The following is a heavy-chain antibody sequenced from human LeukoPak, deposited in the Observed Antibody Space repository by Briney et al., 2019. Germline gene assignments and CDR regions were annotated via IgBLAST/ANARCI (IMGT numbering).Heavy chain of an antibody. Sequence: PGGSLRLSCAASGFTFSNYAMNWVRQAPGKGLEWVGRIKSKTDGGTTDYAAPVKGRFTISRDDSKNTLYLQMNSLKTEDTAVYYCTTEIITMIPVAFDIWGQGTMVTVSS. J-gene: IGHJ3*02. V-gene: IGHV3-15*01. CDR1: GFTFSNYA. CDR2: IKSKTDGGTT. D-gene: IGHD3-22*01. CDR3: TTEIITMIPVAFDI.